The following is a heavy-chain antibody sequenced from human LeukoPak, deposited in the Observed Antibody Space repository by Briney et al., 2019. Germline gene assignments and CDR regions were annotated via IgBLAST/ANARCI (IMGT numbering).Heavy chain of an antibody. Sequence: GGSLRLSCTTSGFIFSNYDVNWVRQAPGKGLEWVSHISGSGDSTYYADSVKGRFTISRDNSKNILYLQMNSLRAEDAAIYYCAKVPSRWGLANYYFDYWGQGTLVTVSS. CDR1: GFIFSNYD. D-gene: IGHD3-16*01. V-gene: IGHV3-23*01. J-gene: IGHJ4*02. CDR2: ISGSGDST. CDR3: AKVPSRWGLANYYFDY.